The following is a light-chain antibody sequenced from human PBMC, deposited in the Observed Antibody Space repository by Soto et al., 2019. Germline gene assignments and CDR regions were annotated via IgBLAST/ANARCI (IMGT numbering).Light chain of an antibody. CDR2: SAS. J-gene: IGKJ2*01. V-gene: IGKV3-20*01. CDR3: QHYDSAGT. Sequence: IVLTQSPGTLSLSQGERATLSCRASQSVSSSYLGWYQQKPGQAPRLLIYSASSRATGVPDRFSGSGSGTDFTLTVSRLEPEDFALYYCQHYDSAGTFGQGTTLEI. CDR1: QSVSSSY.